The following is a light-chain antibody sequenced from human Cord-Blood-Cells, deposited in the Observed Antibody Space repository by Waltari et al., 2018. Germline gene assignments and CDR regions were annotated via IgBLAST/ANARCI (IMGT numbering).Light chain of an antibody. CDR1: QDISNY. J-gene: IGKJ4*01. CDR3: QQYDNLPPHT. CDR2: DAS. V-gene: IGKV1-33*01. Sequence: DIQMTPSPSSLSASVGDRVTITCQASQDISNYLNWYQQKPGKAPKLLIYDASNLETGVPSRFSGSGSGTDFTFTISSLQPEDIATYYCQQYDNLPPHTFGGGTKVEIK.